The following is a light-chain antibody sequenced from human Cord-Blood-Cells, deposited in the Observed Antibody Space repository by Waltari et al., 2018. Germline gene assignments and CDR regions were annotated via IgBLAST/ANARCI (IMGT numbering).Light chain of an antibody. J-gene: IGLJ3*02. CDR1: RHIRRSNE. CDR2: RNN. V-gene: IGLV1-47*01. CDR3: AAWDDSLSGPWV. Sequence: SVLTQPPSASGTPAQRVTISCSGRRHIRRSNESDWYQQPPGTAPKLLIYRNNQRPSGVPDRFSGSKSGTSSSLAISGRRSEDEADYYCAAWDDSLSGPWVFGGGTKLTVL.